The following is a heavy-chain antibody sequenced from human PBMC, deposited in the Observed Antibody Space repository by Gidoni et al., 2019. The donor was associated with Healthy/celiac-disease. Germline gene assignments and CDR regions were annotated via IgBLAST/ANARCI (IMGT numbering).Heavy chain of an antibody. CDR3: ARDFVVGATDYYYGMDV. D-gene: IGHD1-26*01. CDR2: IWYDGSNK. Sequence: QVQLVESGGGVVQPGRSLRLSCAASGFPFSSSGIHWVRPAPGKGLGGVAVIWYDGSNKYYADSVKGRFTISRDNSKNTLYLQMNSLRAEDTAVYYCARDFVVGATDYYYGMDVWGQGTTVSVSS. J-gene: IGHJ6*02. V-gene: IGHV3-33*08. CDR1: GFPFSSSG.